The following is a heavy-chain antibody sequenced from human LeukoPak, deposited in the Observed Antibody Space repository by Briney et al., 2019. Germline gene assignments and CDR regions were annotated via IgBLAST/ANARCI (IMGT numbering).Heavy chain of an antibody. CDR1: GGSFSGYY. Sequence: SETLSLTCAVYGGSFSGYYWSWIRQPPGKGLERIGEINHSGSTNYNPSLKSRVTISVDTSKNQFSLKLSSVTAADTAVYYCARRITMIVVASRGAFDIWGQGTMVTVSS. D-gene: IGHD3-22*01. J-gene: IGHJ3*02. V-gene: IGHV4-34*01. CDR3: ARRITMIVVASRGAFDI. CDR2: INHSGST.